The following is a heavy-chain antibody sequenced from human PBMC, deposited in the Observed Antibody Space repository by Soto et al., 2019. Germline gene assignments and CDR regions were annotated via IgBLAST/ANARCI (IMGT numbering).Heavy chain of an antibody. CDR2: ISHDGSKK. J-gene: IGHJ6*02. CDR1: GFTFSSYG. Sequence: GGSLRLSCAASGFTFSSYGMHWVRQAPGKGLEWVAFISHDGSKKKFVDSVKGRFTISRDDSGNTLYLQMNSLRADDTAVYYCAKDWNDANYDYGTDVWGQGTTVTVS. CDR3: AKDWNDANYDYGTDV. V-gene: IGHV3-30*18. D-gene: IGHD1-1*01.